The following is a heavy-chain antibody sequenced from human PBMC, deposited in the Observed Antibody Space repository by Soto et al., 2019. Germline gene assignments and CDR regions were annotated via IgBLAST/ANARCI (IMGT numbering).Heavy chain of an antibody. D-gene: IGHD1-26*01. CDR1: GFTFTSSA. V-gene: IGHV1-2*02. J-gene: IGHJ4*02. CDR3: ARDLAKGGGSAGFDY. CDR2: INPKSGGT. Sequence: ASVKVSCKXSGFTFTSSAVQWVRQARRQRLEWMGWINPKSGGTMYPQKFQGRVTMTWDTSISTAYMALTRLRSDDTAVYYCARDLAKGGGSAGFDYWGQGTLVTVSS.